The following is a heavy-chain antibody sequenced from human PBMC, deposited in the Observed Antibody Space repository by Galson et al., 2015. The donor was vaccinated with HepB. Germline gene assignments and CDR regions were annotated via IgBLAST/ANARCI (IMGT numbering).Heavy chain of an antibody. V-gene: IGHV3-23*01. J-gene: IGHJ6*02. CDR2: ISGSGGST. Sequence: SLRLSCAASGFTFSSYAMTWVRQAPGKGLEWVSLISGSGGSTYYADSVKGRFTISRDNSRNTLYLQMNSLRAEDTAVYYCAKQHVPSGHYRGVYSYYGMDVWGQGTTVTVSS. D-gene: IGHD3-10*02. CDR1: GFTFSSYA. CDR3: AKQHVPSGHYRGVYSYYGMDV.